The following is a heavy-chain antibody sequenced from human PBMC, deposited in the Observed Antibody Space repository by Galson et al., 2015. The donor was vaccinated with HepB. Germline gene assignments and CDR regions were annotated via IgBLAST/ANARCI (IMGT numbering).Heavy chain of an antibody. J-gene: IGHJ4*02. Sequence: SETLSLTCAVYGGSFSGYYWSWIRQPPGKGLEWIGEINHSGSTNYNPSLKSRVTISVDKSKNQFSLELSSVTAADTAVYYCAREGIEPGAPVRQIPFTDYWGQGTLVTVSS. CDR3: AREGIEPGAPVRQIPFTDY. V-gene: IGHV4-34*01. CDR2: INHSGST. D-gene: IGHD1-14*01. CDR1: GGSFSGYY.